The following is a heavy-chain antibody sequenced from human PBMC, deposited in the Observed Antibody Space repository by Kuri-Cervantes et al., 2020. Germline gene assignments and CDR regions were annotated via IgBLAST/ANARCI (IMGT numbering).Heavy chain of an antibody. CDR3: ARGGTGYELYYFDY. Sequence: ASVKVSCKASGYTFTSYDINWVRQATGQGLEWMGWMNPNSGNTGYAQKLQGRVTMTTDTSTSTAYMELRSLRSDDTAVYYCARGGTGYELYYFDYWGQGTLVTVSS. D-gene: IGHD3/OR15-3a*01. CDR1: GYTFTSYD. J-gene: IGHJ4*02. CDR2: MNPNSGNT. V-gene: IGHV1-8*01.